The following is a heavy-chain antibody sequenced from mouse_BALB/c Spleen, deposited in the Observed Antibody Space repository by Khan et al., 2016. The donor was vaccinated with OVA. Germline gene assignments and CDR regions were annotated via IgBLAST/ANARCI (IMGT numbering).Heavy chain of an antibody. Sequence: QVQLKESGPGLVAPSQSLSITCTASGFSLTSYGVHWVRQPPGKGLEWLGVIWAGGGTNYNSALMSRLSISKDNSKSQVFLKMNRLQTDDTAMYYCARLEDIWGQGTTLTVSS. CDR2: IWAGGGT. J-gene: IGHJ2*01. V-gene: IGHV2-9*02. D-gene: IGHD1-3*01. CDR1: GFSLTSYG. CDR3: ARLEDI.